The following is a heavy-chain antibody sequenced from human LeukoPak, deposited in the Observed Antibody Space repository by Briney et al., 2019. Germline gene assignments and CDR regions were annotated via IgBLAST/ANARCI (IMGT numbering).Heavy chain of an antibody. J-gene: IGHJ5*02. V-gene: IGHV3-11*04. D-gene: IGHD5-24*01. CDR1: GCSFGDHY. CDR2: ISGSSTII. CDR3: ARDSRRLQVGWLDP. Sequence: GGSLGLSCAASGCSFGDHYMSWIRQAPGKGLEWLAYISGSSTIIYYADSVKGRFTISRDNAKNSLYLQMNSLRVDDTAVYYCARDSRRLQVGWLDPWGQGTLVTVAS.